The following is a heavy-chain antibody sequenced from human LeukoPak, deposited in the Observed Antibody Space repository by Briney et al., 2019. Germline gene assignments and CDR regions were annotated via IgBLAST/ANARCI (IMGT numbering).Heavy chain of an antibody. Sequence: ASVKVSCKASGGTFSSYAISWVRQAPGQGLEWMGGIIPIFGTANYAQKFQGRVTITADESTGTAYMELSSLRSEDTAVYCCARVRSEQWLVYFDYWGQGTLVTVSS. CDR3: ARVRSEQWLVYFDY. CDR2: IIPIFGTA. D-gene: IGHD6-19*01. J-gene: IGHJ4*02. CDR1: GGTFSSYA. V-gene: IGHV1-69*13.